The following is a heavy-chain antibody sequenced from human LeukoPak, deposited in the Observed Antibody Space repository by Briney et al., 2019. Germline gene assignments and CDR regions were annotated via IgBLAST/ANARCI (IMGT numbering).Heavy chain of an antibody. CDR1: GGSISSYY. J-gene: IGHJ4*02. Sequence: SETLSLTCTVSGGSISSYYWSWIRQPAGKGLEWIGRIYTSGSTSYNPSLKSRVTISVDTSKNQFSLKLSSVTAADTAVYYCARARHEFTYGYRPNELGHYFDYWGQGTLVTVSS. V-gene: IGHV4-4*07. CDR3: ARARHEFTYGYRPNELGHYFDY. D-gene: IGHD5-24*01. CDR2: IYTSGST.